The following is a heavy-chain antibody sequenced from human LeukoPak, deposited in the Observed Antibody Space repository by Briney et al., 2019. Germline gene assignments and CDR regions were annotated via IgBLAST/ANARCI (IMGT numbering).Heavy chain of an antibody. CDR1: GGSISSYY. CDR2: IYYSGST. D-gene: IGHD5-18*01. V-gene: IGHV4-59*01. J-gene: IGHJ4*02. Sequence: SGTLSLTCTVSGGSISSYYWSWIRQPPGKGLEWIGYIYYSGSTNYNPSLKSRVTISVDTSKNQLSLKLSSVTAADTAVYYCARGDRGYSYPWGQGTLVTVSS. CDR3: ARGDRGYSYP.